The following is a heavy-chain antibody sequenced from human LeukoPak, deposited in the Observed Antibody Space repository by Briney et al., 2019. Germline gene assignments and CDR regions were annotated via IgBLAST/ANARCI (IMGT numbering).Heavy chain of an antibody. V-gene: IGHV3-15*01. Sequence: GGSLRLSCAASGFTFSNAWMSWVRQAPGRGLEWVGRIKSKTDGGTTDYAAPVKGRFTISRDDSKNTLYLQMNSLKTEDTAVYYCTTDQWCYDILTGYYPGWFDPWGQGTLVTVSS. D-gene: IGHD3-9*01. CDR1: GFTFSNAW. J-gene: IGHJ5*02. CDR2: IKSKTDGGTT. CDR3: TTDQWCYDILTGYYPGWFDP.